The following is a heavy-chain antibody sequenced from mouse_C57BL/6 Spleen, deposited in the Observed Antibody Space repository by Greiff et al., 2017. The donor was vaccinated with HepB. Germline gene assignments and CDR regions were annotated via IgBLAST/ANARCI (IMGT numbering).Heavy chain of an antibody. D-gene: IGHD2-4*01. CDR3: QIYYDYEDWYFDV. V-gene: IGHV1-7*01. Sequence: QVQLQQSGAELAKPGASVKLSCKASGYTFTSYWMHWVKQRPGQGLEWIGYINPSSGYTKYNQKFKDKATLTADKSSSTAYMQLSSLTYEDSAVYYCQIYYDYEDWYFDVWGTGTTVTVSS. CDR1: GYTFTSYW. J-gene: IGHJ1*03. CDR2: INPSSGYT.